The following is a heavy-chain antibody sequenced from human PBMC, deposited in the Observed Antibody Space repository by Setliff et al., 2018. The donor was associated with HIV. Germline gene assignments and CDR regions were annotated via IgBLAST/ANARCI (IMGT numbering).Heavy chain of an antibody. D-gene: IGHD3-9*01. J-gene: IGHJ5*02. CDR3: ARSPPYYDILTGYSNRGNWFDP. CDR1: GFTLREVS. V-gene: IGHV1-24*01. Sequence: ASVKVSCKVSGFTLREVSMHWVRQAPKKGLEWMGYFDPQDGETVHAQKFQGRVTMTRNTSISTAYMELSSLRSEDMAVYYCARSPPYYDILTGYSNRGNWFDPWGQGTLVTVSS. CDR2: FDPQDGET.